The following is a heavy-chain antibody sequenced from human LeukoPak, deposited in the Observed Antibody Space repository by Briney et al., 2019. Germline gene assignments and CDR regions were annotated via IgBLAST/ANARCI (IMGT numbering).Heavy chain of an antibody. CDR2: IKQDGSEK. CDR1: GFTFSSSW. Sequence: PGGSLRLSCVASGFTFSSSWMTWVRQAPGKGLEWVANIKQDGSEKYYVDSVKGRFTISRDNAKNSLYLQMNSLRAEDTAVYYCAREFRRDGYNYYLPYWYFDLWGRGTLVTVSS. D-gene: IGHD5-24*01. J-gene: IGHJ2*01. CDR3: AREFRRDGYNYYLPYWYFDL. V-gene: IGHV3-7*01.